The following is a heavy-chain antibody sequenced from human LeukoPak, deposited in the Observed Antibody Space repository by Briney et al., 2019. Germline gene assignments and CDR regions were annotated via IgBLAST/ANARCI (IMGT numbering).Heavy chain of an antibody. V-gene: IGHV3-30-3*01. CDR3: ARETQWLGYYYYGMDV. J-gene: IGHJ6*02. CDR1: GVTFSSYA. Sequence: GGSLRLSCAASGVTFSSYAMHWVRQAPGKGLEWVAVISYDGSNKYYADSVKGGFTISRDNSKNTLYLQMNSLRAEDTAVYYCARETQWLGYYYYGMDVWGQGTTDTVSS. CDR2: ISYDGSNK. D-gene: IGHD6-19*01.